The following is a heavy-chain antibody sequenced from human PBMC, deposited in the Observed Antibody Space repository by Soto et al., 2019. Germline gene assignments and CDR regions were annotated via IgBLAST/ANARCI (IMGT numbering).Heavy chain of an antibody. V-gene: IGHV3-15*01. D-gene: IGHD3-22*01. Sequence: GGSLRLSCAASGFTFSHVGMSWVRQAPGKGLEWLGRIRSNSERGTTDDAAPVKGRFTISRDDSKTTLYLQMNSLKTEDTAVYYCITDIHYDDSSGYYSDYFDTWGQGTLVTVSS. CDR3: ITDIHYDDSSGYYSDYFDT. CDR2: IRSNSERGTT. CDR1: GFTFSHVG. J-gene: IGHJ4*02.